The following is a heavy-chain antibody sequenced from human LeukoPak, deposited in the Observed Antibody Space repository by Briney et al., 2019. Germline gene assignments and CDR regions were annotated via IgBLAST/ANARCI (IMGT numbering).Heavy chain of an antibody. CDR2: IYTTGDI. D-gene: IGHD3/OR15-3a*01. CDR1: SGSIRSYH. Sequence: SETLSLTCTVSSGSIRSYHWAWLRQPAGKALEWLGRIYTTGDIDYNPSLKSRVTMSVDTSKNQFSLNLRSVTTADTAFYYCARNGYTKSWTHLDYWGQGILVSVSS. V-gene: IGHV4-4*07. CDR3: ARNGYTKSWTHLDY. J-gene: IGHJ4*02.